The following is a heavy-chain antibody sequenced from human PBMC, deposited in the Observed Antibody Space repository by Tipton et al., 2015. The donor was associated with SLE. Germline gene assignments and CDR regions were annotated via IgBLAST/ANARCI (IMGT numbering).Heavy chain of an antibody. CDR3: ARQEPSYSSSWGH. J-gene: IGHJ1*01. CDR2: VNPNSGNT. D-gene: IGHD6-13*01. CDR1: GYTFTSYD. Sequence: QVQLVQSGAEVKKPGASVKVSCKASGYTFTSYDINWVRQATGQGLEWMGWVNPNSGNTGYAQKFQGRVTMTRDTSISTAYMELSRLRSDDTAVYYCARQEPSYSSSWGHWGQGTLVTVSS. V-gene: IGHV1-8*02.